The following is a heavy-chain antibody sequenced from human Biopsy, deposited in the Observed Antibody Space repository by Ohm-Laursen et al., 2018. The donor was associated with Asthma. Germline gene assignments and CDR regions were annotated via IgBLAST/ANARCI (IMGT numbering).Heavy chain of an antibody. V-gene: IGHV3-33*05. CDR3: ARGLDYSGRSGFDY. J-gene: IGHJ4*02. Sequence: SLRLSCAASGFTFSSYGMDWVRQAPGKGLEWVALMSYDGSIKDYADSVKGRFTISRDNSMNTLYLHMNSLRVEDTAVYYCARGLDYSGRSGFDYWGPGTLVTVSS. CDR1: GFTFSSYG. D-gene: IGHD3-10*01. CDR2: MSYDGSIK.